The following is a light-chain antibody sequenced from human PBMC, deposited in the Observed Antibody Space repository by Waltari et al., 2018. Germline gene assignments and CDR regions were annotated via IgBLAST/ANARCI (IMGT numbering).Light chain of an antibody. CDR3: NSFTSGNTWV. V-gene: IGLV2-8*01. J-gene: IGLJ3*02. CDR2: GVT. Sequence: QSALTQPPSASGSPGQSVTISCTGASSHRNFNPASWYQQHPGKAPKITIYGVTKRPSGVPDRFSGSKSGNTASLTVSGLQVEDEGDYYCNSFTSGNTWVFGGGTKLTVL. CDR1: SSHRNFNP.